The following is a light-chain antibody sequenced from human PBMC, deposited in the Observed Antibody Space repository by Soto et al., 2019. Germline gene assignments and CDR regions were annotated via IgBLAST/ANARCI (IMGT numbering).Light chain of an antibody. V-gene: IGKV3-11*01. J-gene: IGKJ1*01. CDR2: DAS. CDR3: QRRSNWPPTWT. CDR1: QSVSRY. Sequence: EIVLTQSPATLSLSPGERATLSCRASQSVSRYLAWYQHKPGQAPRLLIYDASKRATGIPARFSGSGSGTEFTLTSSRLEPEYFAVYYCQRRSNWPPTWTFGQGTRVEIK.